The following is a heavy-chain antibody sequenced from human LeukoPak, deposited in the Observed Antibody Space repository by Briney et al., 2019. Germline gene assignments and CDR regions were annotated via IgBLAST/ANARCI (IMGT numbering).Heavy chain of an antibody. CDR2: ISYDGSNK. Sequence: PGGSLRLSCAASGFTFSSYAMHWVRQAPGKGLEWVAVISYDGSNKYYADSVKGRFTISRDNSKNTLCLQMNSLRAEDTAVYYCARDGPNTAPGWFDYWGQGTLVTVSS. CDR1: GFTFSSYA. CDR3: ARDGPNTAPGWFDY. D-gene: IGHD5-18*01. J-gene: IGHJ4*02. V-gene: IGHV3-30-3*01.